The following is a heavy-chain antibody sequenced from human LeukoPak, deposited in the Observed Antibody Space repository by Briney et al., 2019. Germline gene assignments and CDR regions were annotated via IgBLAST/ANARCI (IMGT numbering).Heavy chain of an antibody. D-gene: IGHD1-26*01. CDR3: ARERVGYFDY. V-gene: IGHV4-59*01. Sequence: KSSETLSLTCTVSGGSISNYYWSWIRQPPGKGLEWIGYIYYSGSTNYNPSLKSRVTISVDTSKNQFSLKLSSVTAADTAVYYCARERVGYFDYWGQGTLVTVSS. CDR2: IYYSGST. CDR1: GGSISNYY. J-gene: IGHJ4*02.